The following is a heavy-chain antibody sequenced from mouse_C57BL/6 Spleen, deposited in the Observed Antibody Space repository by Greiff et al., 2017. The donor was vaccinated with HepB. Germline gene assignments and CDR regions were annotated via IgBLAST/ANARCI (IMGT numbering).Heavy chain of an antibody. D-gene: IGHD2-1*01. CDR1: GFTFSSYA. CDR3: ARDLKGNFSFDY. CDR2: ISDGGSYT. Sequence: EVQLVESGGGLVKPGGSLKLSCAASGFTFSSYAMSWVRQTPEKRLEWVATISDGGSYTYYPDNVKGRFTISRDNAKNNLYLQMSHLKSEDTAMYYCARDLKGNFSFDYWGQGTTLTVSS. V-gene: IGHV5-4*01. J-gene: IGHJ2*01.